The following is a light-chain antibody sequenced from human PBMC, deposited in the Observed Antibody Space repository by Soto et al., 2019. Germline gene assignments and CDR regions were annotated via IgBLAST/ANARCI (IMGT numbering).Light chain of an antibody. CDR3: QRYGSSPPWT. Sequence: EIVLTQSPGTLSFSPGERATLSCRVRQSVSSSYLAWYQQKPGQAPRLLIYGASSRATGIPDMFSGSGSGTDFTLTISRLEPEVFAVYYCQRYGSSPPWTFGQGTKVEIK. J-gene: IGKJ1*01. CDR2: GAS. CDR1: QSVSSSY. V-gene: IGKV3-20*01.